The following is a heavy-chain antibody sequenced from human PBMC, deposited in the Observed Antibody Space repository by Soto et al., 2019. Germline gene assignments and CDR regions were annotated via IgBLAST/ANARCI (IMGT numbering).Heavy chain of an antibody. CDR2: IYWDNDK. D-gene: IGHD4-17*01. J-gene: IGHJ5*02. CDR1: GFSLRSSGVG. V-gene: IGHV2-5*02. CDR3: PHRRDYGFFVDP. Sequence: KESGPTLVKPTQTLTLTCRFSGFSLRSSGVGVGWIRQPPGKALEWLAIIYWDNDKRYSPSLKSRLTITKDTSKNQVVLTMTNVDPVDTATYYCPHRRDYGFFVDPWGQGTLFTVSS.